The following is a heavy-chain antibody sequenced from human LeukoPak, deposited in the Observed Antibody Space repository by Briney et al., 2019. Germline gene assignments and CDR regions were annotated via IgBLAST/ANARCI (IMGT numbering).Heavy chain of an antibody. J-gene: IGHJ6*03. Sequence: SETLSLTCVVSGVSITNGYWWYWVRQTPGKGLEWIGEIYHNGRTKYNPSLKSRVSILVDTSENQFSLKLSSVTAADTAVYYCARQGQSDLSFYYSIDVWGKGTTVTISS. V-gene: IGHV4-4*02. CDR2: IYHNGRT. CDR1: GVSITNGYW. CDR3: ARQGQSDLSFYYSIDV. D-gene: IGHD3-16*02.